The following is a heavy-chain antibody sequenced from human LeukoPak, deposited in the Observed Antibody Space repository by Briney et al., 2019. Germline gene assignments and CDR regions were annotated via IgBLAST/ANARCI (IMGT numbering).Heavy chain of an antibody. J-gene: IGHJ4*02. V-gene: IGHV3-33*01. D-gene: IGHD3-16*01. CDR3: ARRKEGGYYDY. CDR2: IWYDGSNK. CDR1: GFTFSSHG. Sequence: GGSLRLSCAASGFTFSSHGMHWVRQAPGKGLEWVAVIWYDGSNKYYADSVKGRFTISRDNSKNTLYLQMNSLRAEDTAVYYRARRKEGGYYDYWGQGTLVTVSS.